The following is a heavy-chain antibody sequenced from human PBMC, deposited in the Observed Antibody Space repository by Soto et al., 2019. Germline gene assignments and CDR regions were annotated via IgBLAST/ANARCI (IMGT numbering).Heavy chain of an antibody. D-gene: IGHD3-3*01. J-gene: IGHJ4*02. CDR3: ARDVGPVTIFGEALSGYFDF. CDR1: GFSFGTYW. CDR2: IKEDGSER. Sequence: GSLRLSCAVSGFSFGTYWMSWVRQAPGKGLEWLASIKEDGSERYYLDSVKGRFTISRDNAKDSLSLQMNSLRGEDAAFYYCARDVGPVTIFGEALSGYFDFWGQGTLVTVSS. V-gene: IGHV3-7*03.